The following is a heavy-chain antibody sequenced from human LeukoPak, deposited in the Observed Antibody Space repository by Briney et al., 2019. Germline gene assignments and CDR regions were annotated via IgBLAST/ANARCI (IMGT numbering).Heavy chain of an antibody. Sequence: PSETLSLTCAVSGGSISSGGYSWSWIRQPPGKGLEWIGYIYHSGSTYYNPSLKSRVTISVDRSKNQFSLKLSSVTAADTAVYYCARVLLWFGEASFDYWGRGTLVTVSS. V-gene: IGHV4-30-2*01. CDR2: IYHSGST. D-gene: IGHD3-10*01. CDR3: ARVLLWFGEASFDY. J-gene: IGHJ4*02. CDR1: GGSISSGGYS.